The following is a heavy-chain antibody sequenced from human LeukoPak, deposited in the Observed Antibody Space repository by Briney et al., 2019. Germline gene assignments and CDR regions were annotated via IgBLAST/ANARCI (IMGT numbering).Heavy chain of an antibody. Sequence: GGSLRLSCAASGFTFSDSYMNWIRQAPGKGLEWVSYISTTGSTTYSADSVKGRFTISRDNAKNSLYLQMNSLRAEDTAVYYCARGRYSNSGANMDVWGKGTTVTVSS. J-gene: IGHJ6*03. CDR1: GFTFSDSY. D-gene: IGHD4-11*01. V-gene: IGHV3-11*04. CDR2: ISTTGSTT. CDR3: ARGRYSNSGANMDV.